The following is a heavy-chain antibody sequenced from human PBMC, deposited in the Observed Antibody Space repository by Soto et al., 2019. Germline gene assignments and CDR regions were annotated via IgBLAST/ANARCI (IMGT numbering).Heavy chain of an antibody. J-gene: IGHJ4*02. CDR2: IWYDGSNK. D-gene: IGHD3-3*01. V-gene: IGHV3-33*01. CDR1: GFPFSSYG. Sequence: QVQLVESGGGVVQPGRSLRLSCAASGFPFSSYGMHWVRQAPGKGLEWVAVIWYDGSNKYYADSVKGRFTISRDNSKNTLYLEMDSLRAEDKAVDYWAGSGGWGQGTLVTVSS. CDR3: AGSGG.